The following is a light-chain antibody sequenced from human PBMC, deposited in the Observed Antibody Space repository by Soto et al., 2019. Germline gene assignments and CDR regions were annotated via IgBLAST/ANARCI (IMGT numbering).Light chain of an antibody. CDR1: SSNIGANP. CDR2: NND. J-gene: IGLJ2*01. V-gene: IGLV1-44*01. CDR3: EAWDDSLYGAV. Sequence: QSVLTQPPSASGTPGQRVTISCSGSSSNIGANPINCYQQLPGTAPKLLIYNNDQRPSWVPDRFSASKSGTSASLASSGLQSEDEADYYCEAWDDSLYGAVLGGGTKLTVL.